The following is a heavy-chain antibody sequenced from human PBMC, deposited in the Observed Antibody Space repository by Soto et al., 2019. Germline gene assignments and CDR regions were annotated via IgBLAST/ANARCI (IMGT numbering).Heavy chain of an antibody. CDR2: ISSNGRST. CDR3: ARDRCTNGVCYAPSDY. J-gene: IGHJ4*02. CDR1: VFPFSTYA. Sequence: PGGSLRLSCATSVFPFSTYAMHWVRQAPGKGLEYVSAISSNGRSTYYANSVKGRFTISRDNSKNTLYLQMDSLRAEDTAVYYCARDRCTNGVCYAPSDYWGQGTLVTVSS. D-gene: IGHD2-8*01. V-gene: IGHV3-64*01.